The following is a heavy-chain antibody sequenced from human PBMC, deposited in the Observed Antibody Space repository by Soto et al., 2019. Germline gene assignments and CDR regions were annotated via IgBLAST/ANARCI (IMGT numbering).Heavy chain of an antibody. J-gene: IGHJ4*02. D-gene: IGHD5-12*01. CDR1: GYTFTSYY. Sequence: ASVKVSCKASGYTFTSYYMHWVRQAPGQGLEWMGIINPSGGNTSYAQKFQNRVTLTRDTSTTTVYMELRSLSFEDTAIYYCASEDVATGLVWGPGSLVTVSS. CDR3: ASEDVATGLV. V-gene: IGHV1-46*01. CDR2: INPSGGNT.